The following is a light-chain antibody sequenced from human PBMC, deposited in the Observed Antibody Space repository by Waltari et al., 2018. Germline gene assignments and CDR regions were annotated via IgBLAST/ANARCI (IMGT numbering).Light chain of an antibody. Sequence: QSVLTQPPSASGTPGQRATTPCSGSTSNTGINYVYWYQQPPGTAPKLLIYGNNQRPSGVPDRFSGSQSGTSASLAISGLRSEDEADYYCAAWDDSLYWVFGGGTKLTVL. J-gene: IGLJ3*02. CDR3: AAWDDSLYWV. V-gene: IGLV1-47*01. CDR1: TSNTGINY. CDR2: GNN.